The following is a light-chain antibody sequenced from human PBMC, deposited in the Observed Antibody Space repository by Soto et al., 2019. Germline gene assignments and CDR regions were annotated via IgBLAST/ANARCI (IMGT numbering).Light chain of an antibody. CDR2: DAS. Sequence: IEMKQSPATLSVSPGERATLSCRASQSVSTNLAWYQQRPGQAPRLLIYDASTRATGIPARFVGSGSGTEFTLTISSLQSEDFATYYCQQSVGNVFTFGQGTRLEIK. CDR3: QQSVGNVFT. V-gene: IGKV3-15*01. CDR1: QSVSTN. J-gene: IGKJ2*01.